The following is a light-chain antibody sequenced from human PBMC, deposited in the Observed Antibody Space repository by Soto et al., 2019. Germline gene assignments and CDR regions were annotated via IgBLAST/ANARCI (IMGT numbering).Light chain of an antibody. J-gene: IGKJ4*01. Sequence: DIVMTQSPDSLAVSLGDRATINCKSSQSVLYSSNNNNYLAWYQQKPGQPPKLLIYWASTRESGVPDRFSGSGSGTDFTLTISSLQAEDVAVYYCQQYYSSLVTFGGGTKVEIK. CDR2: WAS. V-gene: IGKV4-1*01. CDR1: QSVLYSSNNNNY. CDR3: QQYYSSLVT.